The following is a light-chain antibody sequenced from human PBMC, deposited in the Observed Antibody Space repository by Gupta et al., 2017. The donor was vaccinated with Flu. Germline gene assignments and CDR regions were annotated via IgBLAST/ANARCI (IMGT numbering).Light chain of an antibody. J-gene: IGLJ3*02. CDR2: EVS. Sequence: SALTQPASVSGSPGQSIAISCTGTSSDVGGYKYVSWYQQHPGKAPKLMIYEVSNRPSGVSDRFSGSKSGNTASLTISGLQAEDEADYYCTSYTTRSTWVFGGGTKLTVL. CDR1: SSDVGGYKY. CDR3: TSYTTRSTWV. V-gene: IGLV2-14*01.